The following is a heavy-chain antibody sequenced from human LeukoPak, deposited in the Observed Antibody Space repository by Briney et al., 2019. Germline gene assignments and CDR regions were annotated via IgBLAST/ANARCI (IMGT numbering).Heavy chain of an antibody. D-gene: IGHD2-8*02. CDR2: IYWDDDK. CDR1: GFSLSTSGVG. Sequence: SGPTLVKPTQTLTLTCTFSGFSLSTSGVGVGWIRQPPGKALEWLALIYWDDDKRYSPFLKSRLTITKDTSKNQVVLTMTNMDPVDTATYYCAHAPTRHWKGGVDHWGQGTLVTVSS. CDR3: AHAPTRHWKGGVDH. J-gene: IGHJ4*02. V-gene: IGHV2-5*02.